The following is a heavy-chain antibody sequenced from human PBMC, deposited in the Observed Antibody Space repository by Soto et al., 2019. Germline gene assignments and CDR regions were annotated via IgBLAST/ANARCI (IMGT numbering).Heavy chain of an antibody. CDR1: GFTFSSYS. CDR2: ISSSSSYI. V-gene: IGHV3-21*01. Sequence: FLRLSCAASGFTFSSYSMNWVRQAPGKGLEWVSSISSSSSYIYYADSVKGRFTISRDNAKNSLYLQMNSLRAEDTAVYYCARAMVLRYFDWADYWGQGTLVTVSS. D-gene: IGHD3-9*01. CDR3: ARAMVLRYFDWADY. J-gene: IGHJ4*02.